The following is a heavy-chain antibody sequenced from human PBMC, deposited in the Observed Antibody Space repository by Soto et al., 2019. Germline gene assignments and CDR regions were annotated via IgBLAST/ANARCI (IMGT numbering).Heavy chain of an antibody. CDR2: IYYSGST. CDR3: ARVSTATPLRYYYYMDV. CDR1: GGSISSYY. V-gene: IGHV4-59*01. D-gene: IGHD5-18*01. Sequence: SETLSLTCTVSGGSISSYYWSWIRQPPGKGLEWTGYIYYSGSTNYNPSLKSRVTISVDTSKNQFSLKLSSVTAADTAVYYCARVSTATPLRYYYYMDVWGKGTTVTVSS. J-gene: IGHJ6*03.